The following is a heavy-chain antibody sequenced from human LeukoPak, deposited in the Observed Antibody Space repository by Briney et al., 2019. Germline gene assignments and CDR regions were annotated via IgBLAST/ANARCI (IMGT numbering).Heavy chain of an antibody. V-gene: IGHV4-59*01. CDR1: GGSISSYY. J-gene: IGHJ5*02. D-gene: IGHD3-3*01. CDR3: ARAGTGDYDFWSGYYKGRWFDP. Sequence: SETLSLTCTVSGGSISSYYWSWIRQPPGKGLEWIGYIYYSGSTNSNPSLKIRVTISVDTSKNQFSLKLSSVTAADTAVYYCARAGTGDYDFWSGYYKGRWFDPWGQGTLVTVSS. CDR2: IYYSGST.